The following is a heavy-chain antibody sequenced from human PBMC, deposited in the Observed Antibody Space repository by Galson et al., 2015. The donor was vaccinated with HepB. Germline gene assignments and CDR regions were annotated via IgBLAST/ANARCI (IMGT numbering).Heavy chain of an antibody. J-gene: IGHJ6*02. Sequence: SLRLSCAASGFTFSSYWMSWVRQAPGKGLEWVAVISCDGSNKYYADSVKGRFTISRDNSKNTLYLQMNSLRAEDTAVYYCARDLSGGIVGAAGYYYYGMDVWGQGTTVTVSS. D-gene: IGHD1-26*01. CDR1: GFTFSSYW. V-gene: IGHV3-30*03. CDR2: ISCDGSNK. CDR3: ARDLSGGIVGAAGYYYYGMDV.